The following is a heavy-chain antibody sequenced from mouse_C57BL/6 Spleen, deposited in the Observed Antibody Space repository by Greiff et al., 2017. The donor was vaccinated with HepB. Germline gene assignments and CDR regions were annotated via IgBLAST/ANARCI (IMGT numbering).Heavy chain of an antibody. D-gene: IGHD2-4*01. J-gene: IGHJ4*01. CDR1: GYAFSSYW. CDR3: AREGNYDYGDYYAMDY. V-gene: IGHV1-80*01. Sequence: VQVVESGAELVKPGASVKISCKASGYAFSSYWMNWVKQRPGKGLEWIGQIYPGDGDTNYNGKFKGKATLTADKSSSTAYMQLSSLTSEDSAVYFCAREGNYDYGDYYAMDYWGQGTSVTVSS. CDR2: IYPGDGDT.